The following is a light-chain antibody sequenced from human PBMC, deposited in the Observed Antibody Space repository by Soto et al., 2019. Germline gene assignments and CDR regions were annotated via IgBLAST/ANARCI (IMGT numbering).Light chain of an antibody. Sequence: EIVLTQSPGTLSLSPGERATLSCRASQNVSSSYLAWYRQKPGQAPRLLIYGASSMATGISDRFSGSESGTDLDLTISVREPEDFAVYYCQHYGSSPLFTFGPGTKVDFK. CDR1: QNVSSSY. J-gene: IGKJ3*01. V-gene: IGKV3-20*01. CDR3: QHYGSSPLFT. CDR2: GAS.